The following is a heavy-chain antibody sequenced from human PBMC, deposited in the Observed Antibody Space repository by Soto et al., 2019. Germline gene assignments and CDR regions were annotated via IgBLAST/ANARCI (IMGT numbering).Heavy chain of an antibody. J-gene: IGHJ4*02. V-gene: IGHV4-30-2*01. D-gene: IGHD2-21*02. CDR3: ARVNVTLDL. CDR1: GGSISSGGYS. Sequence: PSETLSLTCAVSGGSISSGGYSWSWIRQPPGKGLEWIGYMYYGGSAYYNPSLTSRATISIDTSKNRFSLKLRSVTAADTAVYYCARVNVTLDLWGLGTLVTVSS. CDR2: MYYGGSA.